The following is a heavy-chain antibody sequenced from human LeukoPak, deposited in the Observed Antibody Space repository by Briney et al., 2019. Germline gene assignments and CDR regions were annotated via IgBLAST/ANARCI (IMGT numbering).Heavy chain of an antibody. Sequence: GESLKISCQGSGYNFANDWIGWVRQMPGKGLEWIGIIYPGDSDTIYSPSFQGQVTISADKSISTAYLQWSSLKASDSAMYYCARQESEMATPANRYFDHWGQGTPVTVSS. J-gene: IGHJ4*02. V-gene: IGHV5-51*01. CDR2: IYPGDSDT. CDR1: GYNFANDW. CDR3: ARQESEMATPANRYFDH. D-gene: IGHD5-24*01.